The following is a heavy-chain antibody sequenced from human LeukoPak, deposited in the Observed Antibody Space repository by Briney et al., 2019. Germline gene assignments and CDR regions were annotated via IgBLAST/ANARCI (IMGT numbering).Heavy chain of an antibody. CDR1: GFTFSTYA. D-gene: IGHD3-10*01. Sequence: GGSLRLSCAASGFTFSTYAMSWVRQAPGKGLEWVSGISISGGSAYYADSVKGRFTISRDNSKNTLYLQMDRLRAEDTAVYYCAKDRDLLFAHCWFDLWGQGILVTVSS. V-gene: IGHV3-23*01. J-gene: IGHJ5*02. CDR3: AKDRDLLFAHCWFDL. CDR2: ISISGGSA.